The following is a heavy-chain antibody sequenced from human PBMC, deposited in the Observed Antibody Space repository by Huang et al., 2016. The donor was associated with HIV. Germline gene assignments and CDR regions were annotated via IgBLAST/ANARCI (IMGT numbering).Heavy chain of an antibody. D-gene: IGHD3-16*01. Sequence: QVQLVQSGAEVKKPGASVKVSCKASGYTFTNYYMHWVRQAPGQGLEWMGKIHPSVGSTTYAQQFQGRVTMTRDTSTNTVYMELSSLTSEDTAVYYCVRDRWGDWYFDPWGRGTLVTVSS. V-gene: IGHV1-46*03. J-gene: IGHJ2*01. CDR2: IHPSVGST. CDR1: GYTFTNYY. CDR3: VRDRWGDWYFDP.